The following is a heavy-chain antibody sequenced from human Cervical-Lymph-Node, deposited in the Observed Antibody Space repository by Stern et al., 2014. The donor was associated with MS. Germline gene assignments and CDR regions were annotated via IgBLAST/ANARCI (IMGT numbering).Heavy chain of an antibody. CDR1: GYTFTIYY. CDR3: ARDRGPHAFDI. CDR2: INPSGGST. Sequence: VQLVESGAEVKKPGASVNVSCKASGYTFTIYYIHWVRQAPGQGLEWMAIINPSGGSTSYAQKFQGRVTLTRDTSTSTVYMALEDTAVYFCARDRGPHAFDIWGQGTMVTVSS. D-gene: IGHD3-16*01. J-gene: IGHJ3*02. V-gene: IGHV1-46*01.